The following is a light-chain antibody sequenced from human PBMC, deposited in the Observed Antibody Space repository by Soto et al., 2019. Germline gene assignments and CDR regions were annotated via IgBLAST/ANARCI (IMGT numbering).Light chain of an antibody. CDR3: SSNTTSSTYV. CDR2: DVS. CDR1: SSDVGYYNR. Sequence: QSVLTQPPSVSGSPGQSVAISCTGTSSDVGYYNRVSWYQQPPGTAPKLMIYDVSNWPSGIPDRFSGSKSGNAASLTISGLQAEDEADYSCSSNTTSSTYVFGTGTKVTVL. V-gene: IGLV2-18*02. J-gene: IGLJ1*01.